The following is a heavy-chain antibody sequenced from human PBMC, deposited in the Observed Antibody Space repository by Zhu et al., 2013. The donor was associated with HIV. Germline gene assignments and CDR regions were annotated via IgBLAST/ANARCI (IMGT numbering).Heavy chain of an antibody. CDR1: GYTFTSYG. D-gene: IGHD1-7*01. V-gene: IGHV1-18*01. Sequence: QVQLVQSGAEVKKPGASVKVSCKASGYTFTSYGISWVRQAPGQGLEWMGWISAYNGNTNYAQKLQGRVTMTTDTSTSTAYMELRSLRSDDTAVYYCARRPPRTTQSFYLDYWGRREPVGRRLL. CDR3: ARRPPRTTQSFYLDY. CDR2: ISAYNGNT. J-gene: IGHJ4*01.